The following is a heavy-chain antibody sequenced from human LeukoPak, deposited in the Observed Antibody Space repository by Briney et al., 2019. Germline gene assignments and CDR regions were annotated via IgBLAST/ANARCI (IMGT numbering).Heavy chain of an antibody. V-gene: IGHV4-34*01. CDR3: ARGAGGYRFDP. D-gene: IGHD1-1*01. J-gene: IGHJ5*02. CDR2: INHSGST. CDR1: GGSFSGYY. Sequence: SETLSLTCAVYGGSFSGYYWSWIRQPPGKGLEWIGEINHSGSTNYNPSLKSRVTISADTSKKQFSLKLSSVTAADTAVYYCARGAGGYRFDPWGLRTLVTVSS.